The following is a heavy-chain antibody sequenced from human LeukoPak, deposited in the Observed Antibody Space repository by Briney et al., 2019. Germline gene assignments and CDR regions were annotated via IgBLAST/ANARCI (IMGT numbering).Heavy chain of an antibody. D-gene: IGHD3-16*01. J-gene: IGHJ6*02. CDR2: IYYSGST. CDR1: GGSISSSSYY. CDR3: ARQAPKGRGV. Sequence: PSETLSLTCTVSGGSISSSSYYWGWIRQPPGKGLEWIGSIYYSGSTYYNPSLKSRVTISVDTSKNQFSLKLSSVTAADTAVYYCARQAPKGRGVWGQGTTVTVSS. V-gene: IGHV4-39*01.